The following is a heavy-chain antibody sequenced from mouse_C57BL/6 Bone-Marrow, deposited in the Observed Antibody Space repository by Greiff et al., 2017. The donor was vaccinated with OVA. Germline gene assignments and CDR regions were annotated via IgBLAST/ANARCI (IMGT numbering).Heavy chain of an antibody. J-gene: IGHJ4*01. CDR1: GFTFSDYG. V-gene: IGHV5-17*01. CDR2: ISSGSSTI. Sequence: EVQRVESGGGLVKPGGSLKLSCAASGFTFSDYGMHWVRQAPEKGLEWVAYISSGSSTIYYADTVKGRFTISRDNAKNTLFLQMTSLRSEDTAMYYCARDYDASYYYAMDYWGQGTSVTVSS. CDR3: ARDYDASYYYAMDY. D-gene: IGHD2-4*01.